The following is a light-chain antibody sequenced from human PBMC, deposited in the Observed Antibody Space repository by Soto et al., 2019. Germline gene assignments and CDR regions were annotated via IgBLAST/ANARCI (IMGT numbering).Light chain of an antibody. CDR2: SNT. V-gene: IGLV1-40*01. CDR3: QSFDINVLALI. CDR1: NSNIGAGFG. Sequence: QSVLTQPPSVSGAPGQRVTISCTGSNSNIGAGFGVQWYQQFPRTAPRLLIYSNTNRPSEVPDRFSASKSGTSASLAITGLRAEDEADYYCQSFDINVLALIFGVGTKLTVL. J-gene: IGLJ2*01.